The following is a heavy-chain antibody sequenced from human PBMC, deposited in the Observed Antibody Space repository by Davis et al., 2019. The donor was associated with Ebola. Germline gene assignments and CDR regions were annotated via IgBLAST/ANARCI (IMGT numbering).Heavy chain of an antibody. Sequence: SVKVSCKASGGTFSSYAICWVRQAPGQGLEWMGGIIPIFGTANYAQKFQGRVTITADESTSTAYMELSSLRSEDTAVYYCARGGNILTGYSYYFDYWGQGTLVTVSS. CDR3: ARGGNILTGYSYYFDY. CDR1: GGTFSSYA. CDR2: IIPIFGTA. V-gene: IGHV1-69*13. J-gene: IGHJ4*02. D-gene: IGHD3-9*01.